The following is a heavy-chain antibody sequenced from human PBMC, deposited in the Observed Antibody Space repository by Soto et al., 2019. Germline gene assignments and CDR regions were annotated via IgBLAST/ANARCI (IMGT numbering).Heavy chain of an antibody. CDR2: ISGSGGST. CDR3: AKDPPLTGTTWYYAFDI. CDR1: GFTFSSYA. D-gene: IGHD1-7*01. Sequence: PGGSLRLSCAASGFTFSSYAMSWVRQAPGKGLEWVSAISGSGGSTYYADSVKGRFAISRDNSKNTLYLQMNSLRAEDTAVYYCAKDPPLTGTTWYYAFDIWGQGTMVTVSS. J-gene: IGHJ3*02. V-gene: IGHV3-23*01.